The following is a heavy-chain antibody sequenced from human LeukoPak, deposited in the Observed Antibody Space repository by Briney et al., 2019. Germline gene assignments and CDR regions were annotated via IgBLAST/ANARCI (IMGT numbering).Heavy chain of an antibody. J-gene: IGHJ4*02. D-gene: IGHD5-12*01. CDR1: GFTFSSYA. Sequence: QPGGSLRLSCAASGFTFSSYAMSWVRQAPGKGLEWVSAISGSGGSTYYADSVKGRFTISRDNSKNTLYLQMNSLRAEDTAVYYCASNIVATDRFDYWGQGTLVTVSS. CDR2: ISGSGGST. V-gene: IGHV3-23*01. CDR3: ASNIVATDRFDY.